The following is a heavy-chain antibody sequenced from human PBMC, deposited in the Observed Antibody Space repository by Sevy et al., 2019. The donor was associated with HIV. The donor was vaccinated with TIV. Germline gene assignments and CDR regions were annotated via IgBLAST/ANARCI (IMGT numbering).Heavy chain of an antibody. CDR1: GFTFSSYS. J-gene: IGHJ3*02. CDR3: ARSSAAILRRAFDI. Sequence: GGSPRLSCAASGFTFSSYSMNWVRQAPGKGLEWVSSISSSSSYIYYADSVKGRFTISRDNAKNSLYLQMNSLRAEDTAVYYCARSSAAILRRAFDIWGQGTMVTVSS. D-gene: IGHD2-2*02. V-gene: IGHV3-21*01. CDR2: ISSSSSYI.